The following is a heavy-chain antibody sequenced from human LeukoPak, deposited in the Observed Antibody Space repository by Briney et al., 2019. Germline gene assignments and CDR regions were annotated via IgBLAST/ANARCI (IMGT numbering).Heavy chain of an antibody. V-gene: IGHV1-8*01. J-gene: IGHJ5*02. CDR2: MNPNRGNT. CDR3: ARRNYDSSGYYDVSVAWFDP. D-gene: IGHD3-22*01. CDR1: GYTFTSYD. Sequence: GASVKVSCKASGYTFTSYDINWVRQATGQGLEWMGWMNPNRGNTGYAQKFQGRVTMTRNTSISTAYMELSSLRSEDTAVYYCARRNYDSSGYYDVSVAWFDPWGQGTLVTVSS.